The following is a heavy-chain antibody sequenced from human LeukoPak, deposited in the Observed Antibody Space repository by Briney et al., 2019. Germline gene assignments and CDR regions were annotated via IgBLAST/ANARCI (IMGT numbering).Heavy chain of an antibody. Sequence: PGGSLRLSCAASEFTFSSYSMNWVRQAPGKGLEWVSSISSSSSYIYYADSVKGRFTISRDNAKNSLYLQMNSLRAEDTAVYYCAICSSTSCFNPLDAFDIWGQGTMVTVSS. V-gene: IGHV3-21*01. J-gene: IGHJ3*02. CDR1: EFTFSSYS. CDR2: ISSSSSYI. CDR3: AICSSTSCFNPLDAFDI. D-gene: IGHD2-2*01.